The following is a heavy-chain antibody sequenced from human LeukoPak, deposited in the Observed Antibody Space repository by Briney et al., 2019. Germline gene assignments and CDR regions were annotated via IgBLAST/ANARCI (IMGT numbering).Heavy chain of an antibody. D-gene: IGHD3-3*01. V-gene: IGHV4-34*01. CDR1: GGSFSGYY. J-gene: IGHJ3*02. CDR2: INHSGST. Sequence: SETLSLTCAVYGGSFSGYYWSWIRQPPGKGLEWIGEINHSGSTNYNPSLKSRVTISVDTSKNQFSLKLSSVTAADTAVYYCAGRQRYYDFWSGHPNAFDIWGQGTMVTVSS. CDR3: AGRQRYYDFWSGHPNAFDI.